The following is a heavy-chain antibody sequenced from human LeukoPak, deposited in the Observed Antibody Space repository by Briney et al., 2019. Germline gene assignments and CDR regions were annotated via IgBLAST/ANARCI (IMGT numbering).Heavy chain of an antibody. CDR2: ISWNSGTI. Sequence: PGRSLRLSCAASGFSIDDYAMHWVRQAPGKGLEWVSGISWNSGTIAYADSVKGRFTISRDNAKNSLYLQMNSLRAEDTALYYCAKDLSGDSSSWYYSDSWGQGTLVTVSS. CDR3: AKDLSGDSSSWYYSDS. D-gene: IGHD6-13*01. J-gene: IGHJ4*02. CDR1: GFSIDDYA. V-gene: IGHV3-9*01.